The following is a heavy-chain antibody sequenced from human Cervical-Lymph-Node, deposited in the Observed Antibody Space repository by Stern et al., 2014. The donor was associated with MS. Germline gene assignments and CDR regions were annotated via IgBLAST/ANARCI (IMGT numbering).Heavy chain of an antibody. CDR3: ARDRGWERDAFDI. D-gene: IGHD1-26*01. CDR2: IWYDGSNK. V-gene: IGHV3-33*01. J-gene: IGHJ3*02. CDR1: GFTFSSYG. Sequence: QVQLVESGGGVVQPGRSLRLSCAASGFTFSSYGMHWVRQAPGKGLEWVAVIWYDGSNKYYADSVKGRFTISRDKSKNSLYLQMNSLRAEDTAVYYCARDRGWERDAFDIWGQGTMVTVSS.